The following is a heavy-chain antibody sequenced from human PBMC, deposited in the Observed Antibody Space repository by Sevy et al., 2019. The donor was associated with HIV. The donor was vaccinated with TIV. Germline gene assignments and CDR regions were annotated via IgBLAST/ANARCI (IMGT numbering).Heavy chain of an antibody. CDR2: IFQSGAT. CDR3: ARGRVGDSSSWYGAFDV. J-gene: IGHJ3*01. V-gene: IGHV4-30-2*01. D-gene: IGHD6-13*01. CDR1: GGSINSGGYS. Sequence: SETLSLTCAVSGGSINSGGYSWSWIRQPPGKGLEWIGYIFQSGATYYTPSLQSRVSISVDMSKNQFSLNLRSVTAADTAVYYCARGRVGDSSSWYGAFDVWGQGTMVTVSS.